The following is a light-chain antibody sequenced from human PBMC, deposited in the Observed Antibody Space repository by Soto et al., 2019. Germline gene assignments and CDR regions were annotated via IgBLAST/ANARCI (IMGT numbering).Light chain of an antibody. Sequence: EIVLTQSPGTLSLSPGERATLSCRASQSVSSSYLAWYQQKPGQAPRLLIYGASSRATGIPDRFSGSGSGTDFTLTISRLEPEDCAVYYCQQYDTSPPTYTFGQGTKLKIK. CDR1: QSVSSSY. V-gene: IGKV3-20*01. J-gene: IGKJ2*01. CDR2: GAS. CDR3: QQYDTSPPTYT.